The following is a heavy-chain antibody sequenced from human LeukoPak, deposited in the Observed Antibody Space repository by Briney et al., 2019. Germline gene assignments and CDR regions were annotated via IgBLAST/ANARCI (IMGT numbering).Heavy chain of an antibody. CDR1: GYTFTSYY. Sequence: GASVKVSCKASGYTFTSYYMHWVRQAPGQGLEWMGWINPNSGGTNYAQKFQGRVTMTRDTSISTAYMELSRLRSDDTAVYYCARDSKIGAVVRYHFDYWGQGTLVTVSS. D-gene: IGHD4-23*01. CDR2: INPNSGGT. V-gene: IGHV1-2*02. CDR3: ARDSKIGAVVRYHFDY. J-gene: IGHJ4*02.